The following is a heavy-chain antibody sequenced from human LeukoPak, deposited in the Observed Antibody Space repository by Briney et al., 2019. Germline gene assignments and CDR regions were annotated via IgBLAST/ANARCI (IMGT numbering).Heavy chain of an antibody. D-gene: IGHD3-3*01. CDR3: ARDQGDYYDFWSGYYTGIADY. CDR2: ISAYNGNT. Sequence: ASVKVSCKAPGYTFTSYGISWVRQAPGQGLEWMGWISAYNGNTNYAQKLQGRVTMTTDTSTSTAYMELRSLRSDDTAVYYCARDQGDYYDFWSGYYTGIADYWGQGTLVTVSS. CDR1: GYTFTSYG. J-gene: IGHJ4*02. V-gene: IGHV1-18*01.